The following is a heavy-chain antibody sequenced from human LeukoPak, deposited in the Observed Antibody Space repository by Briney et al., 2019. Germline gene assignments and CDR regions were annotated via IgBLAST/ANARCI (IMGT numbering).Heavy chain of an antibody. D-gene: IGHD1-1*01. CDR2: IKQDGSEK. V-gene: IGHV3-7*01. CDR1: GFTFSSYW. Sequence: GGSLRLSCAASGFTFSSYWMSWVRQAPGKGLEWVANIKQDGSEKYYVDSVKGRFTISRDNAKNSLYLQMNSLRAEDTAVYYCARDELMGYTTPFVYWGQGTLVTVSS. J-gene: IGHJ4*02. CDR3: ARDELMGYTTPFVY.